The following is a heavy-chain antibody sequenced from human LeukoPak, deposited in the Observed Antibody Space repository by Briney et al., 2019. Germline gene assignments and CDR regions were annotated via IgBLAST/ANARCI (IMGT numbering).Heavy chain of an antibody. Sequence: ASVKVSCKASGYTFTSYDINWVRQATGQGLEWMGWMNPNSGNTGYAQKFQGRVTMTRNTSISTAYMELSSLRSEDTAVYYCARSLWFGEYGYYYYGMDVWGQGTMVTASS. CDR2: MNPNSGNT. D-gene: IGHD3-10*01. V-gene: IGHV1-8*01. CDR3: ARSLWFGEYGYYYYGMDV. J-gene: IGHJ6*02. CDR1: GYTFTSYD.